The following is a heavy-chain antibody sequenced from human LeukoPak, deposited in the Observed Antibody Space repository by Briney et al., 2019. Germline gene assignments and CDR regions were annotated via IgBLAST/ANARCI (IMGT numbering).Heavy chain of an antibody. D-gene: IGHD2-2*01. CDR3: AREVGYCSSTSCYGPNWFDP. Sequence: GGSLRLSCAASGFTFSSYAMSWVRQAPGKGLERVSAISGSGGSTGYADSVKGRFTISRDNAKNSLYLQMNSLRAEDTALYHCAREVGYCSSTSCYGPNWFDPWGQGTLVTVSS. V-gene: IGHV3-20*01. CDR2: ISGSGGST. CDR1: GFTFSSYA. J-gene: IGHJ5*02.